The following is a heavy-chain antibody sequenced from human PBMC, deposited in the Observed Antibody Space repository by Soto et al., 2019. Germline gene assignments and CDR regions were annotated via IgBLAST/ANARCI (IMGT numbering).Heavy chain of an antibody. CDR2: IIPIFGTA. CDR3: ARDIRGDFDTVYYFDY. D-gene: IGHD3-9*01. CDR1: GGTFSGDA. J-gene: IGHJ4*02. V-gene: IGHV1-69*13. Sequence: SVKVSCKASGGTFSGDAISWVRQAPGQGLEWMGGIIPIFGTANYAQKFQGRVTITADESTSTAYMELSSLRSEDTAVYYCARDIRGDFDTVYYFDYWGQGTLVTVSS.